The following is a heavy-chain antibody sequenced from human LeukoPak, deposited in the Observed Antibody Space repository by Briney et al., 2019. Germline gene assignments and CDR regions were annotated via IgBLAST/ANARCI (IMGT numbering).Heavy chain of an antibody. CDR3: AREWDNWNDRGFDY. V-gene: IGHV4-59*01. CDR1: GGSISSYY. Sequence: PSETLSLTCTVSGGSISSYYWSWIRQPPGKGLEWIGYIYYSGSTNYNPSLKSRATISVDTSKNQFSLKLSSVTAADTAVYYCAREWDNWNDRGFDYWGQGTLVTVSS. D-gene: IGHD1-20*01. CDR2: IYYSGST. J-gene: IGHJ4*02.